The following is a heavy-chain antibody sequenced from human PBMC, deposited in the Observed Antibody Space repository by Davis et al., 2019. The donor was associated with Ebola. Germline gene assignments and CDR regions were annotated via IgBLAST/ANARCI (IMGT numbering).Heavy chain of an antibody. CDR1: GFTFSRYA. J-gene: IGHJ4*02. D-gene: IGHD2-21*01. CDR3: AKISAIEVPWSSVDY. Sequence: PGGSLRLSCAASGFTFSRYAMSWVRQAPGKGLEWLSGISGSSASTYHADSVKGRFTISRDNSKNTLYLQMNSLRAEDTAVYYCAKISAIEVPWSSVDYWGQGTLVTVSS. V-gene: IGHV3-23*01. CDR2: ISGSSAST.